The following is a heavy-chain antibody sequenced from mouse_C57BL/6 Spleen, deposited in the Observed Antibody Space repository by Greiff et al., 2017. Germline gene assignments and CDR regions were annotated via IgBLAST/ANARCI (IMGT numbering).Heavy chain of an antibody. J-gene: IGHJ2*01. V-gene: IGHV1-52*01. Sequence: QVQLQQPGAELVRPGSSVKLSCKASGYTFTSYWMHWVKQRPIQGLEWIGNIDPSDSETHYNHKFEDKATLTVDKSSSTADMQLSSLTSEDSAVYYCATMDCYYLSLDYWGQGTTLTVSS. CDR2: IDPSDSET. D-gene: IGHD2-3*01. CDR3: ATMDCYYLSLDY. CDR1: GYTFTSYW.